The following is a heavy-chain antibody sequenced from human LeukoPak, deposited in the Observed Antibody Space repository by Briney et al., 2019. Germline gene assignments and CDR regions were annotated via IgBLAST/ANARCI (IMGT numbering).Heavy chain of an antibody. CDR1: GYRFTSDW. CDR2: IYPGDSDS. D-gene: IGHD1-26*01. CDR3: ARSLVGRPSPMTWYFDL. Sequence: GESLKISCKASGYRFTSDWIGWVRQMPGKGLEWMGIIYPGDSDSRYSPSFQGHVTMSADKSMNTAYLQWSSLKASDTAMYYCARSLVGRPSPMTWYFDLWGRGTLVTVSS. V-gene: IGHV5-51*01. J-gene: IGHJ2*01.